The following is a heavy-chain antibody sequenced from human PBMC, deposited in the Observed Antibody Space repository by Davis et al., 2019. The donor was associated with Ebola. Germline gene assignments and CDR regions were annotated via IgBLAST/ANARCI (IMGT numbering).Heavy chain of an antibody. V-gene: IGHV5-51*01. Sequence: GESLKISCKGSGYTFTSYWIAWVRQVPGKGLEWMGSIYPGDSETRYSPSLQGQATISVDKSISTAYLQWSSLKASDTAMYYCARHRPFGDYAIDYWGQGTLVTVSS. D-gene: IGHD4-17*01. J-gene: IGHJ4*02. CDR2: IYPGDSET. CDR1: GYTFTSYW. CDR3: ARHRPFGDYAIDY.